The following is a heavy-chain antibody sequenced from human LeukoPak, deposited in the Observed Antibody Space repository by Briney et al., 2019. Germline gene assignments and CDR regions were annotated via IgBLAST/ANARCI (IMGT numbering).Heavy chain of an antibody. Sequence: SETLSLTCTVSGGSINTTSYHWGWIRQPPGQGLEWVGSIYHSVQTYYNPSLKSRVTISADASNNQFSLKLSSVTAADTALYYCARVYWGCSIDYWGQGALVTVFS. J-gene: IGHJ4*02. V-gene: IGHV4-39*01. CDR2: IYHSVQT. D-gene: IGHD3-16*01. CDR1: GGSINTTSYH. CDR3: ARVYWGCSIDY.